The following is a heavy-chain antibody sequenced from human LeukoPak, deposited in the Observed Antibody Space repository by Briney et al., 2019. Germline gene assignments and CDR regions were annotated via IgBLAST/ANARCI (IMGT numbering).Heavy chain of an antibody. Sequence: SETLSLTCTVSGGSISSYYWSWIRQPAGKGLEWIGRIYTSGSTNYIPSLKSRVTMSVDTSKNQFSLKLSSVTAADTAVYYCARSGIAVAGTAFDYWGQGTLVTVSS. CDR2: IYTSGST. D-gene: IGHD6-19*01. J-gene: IGHJ4*02. CDR3: ARSGIAVAGTAFDY. V-gene: IGHV4-4*07. CDR1: GGSISSYY.